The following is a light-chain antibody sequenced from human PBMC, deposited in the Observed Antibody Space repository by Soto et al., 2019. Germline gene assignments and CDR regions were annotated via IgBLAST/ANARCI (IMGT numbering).Light chain of an antibody. CDR2: EGS. V-gene: IGLV2-23*03. Sequence: QSAPTQPASVSGSPGQSITLSCTGTSSDVGTNNLVSWYQQHPGKAPKLVIYEGSKRPSGVSNRFSGSKSGNTASLTISGLQAEDEVDYSCWSYTTGSTFNVVFGGGTKLTVL. J-gene: IGLJ2*01. CDR3: WSYTTGSTFNVV. CDR1: SSDVGTNNL.